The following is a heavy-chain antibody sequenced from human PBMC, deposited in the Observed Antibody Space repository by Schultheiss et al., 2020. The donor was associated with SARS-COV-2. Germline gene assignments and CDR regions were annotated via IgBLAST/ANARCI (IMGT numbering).Heavy chain of an antibody. Sequence: SETLSLTCAVYGGSFSGYYWSWIRQPPGKGLEWIGEINHSGSTNYNPSLKSRVTMSVDTSKNQFSLKLSSVTAADTAVYYCARAKGLGYGSGKRYYYYGMDVWGQGTTVTVSS. CDR3: ARAKGLGYGSGKRYYYYGMDV. V-gene: IGHV4-34*01. D-gene: IGHD3-10*01. CDR2: INHSGST. J-gene: IGHJ6*02. CDR1: GGSFSGYY.